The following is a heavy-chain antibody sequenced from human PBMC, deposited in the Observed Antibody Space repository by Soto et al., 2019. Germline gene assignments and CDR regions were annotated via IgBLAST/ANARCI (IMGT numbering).Heavy chain of an antibody. CDR3: AREEVGYCSGGSCYRLHYYYYYGMDV. V-gene: IGHV3-74*01. Sequence: WGSLRLSCAASGFTFCSYWMHWVRQAPGKGLVWVSRINSDGSSTSYADSVKGRFTISRDNAKNTLYLQMNSLRAEDTAVYYCAREEVGYCSGGSCYRLHYYYYYGMDVWGQGTTVTVSS. D-gene: IGHD2-15*01. J-gene: IGHJ6*02. CDR1: GFTFCSYW. CDR2: INSDGSST.